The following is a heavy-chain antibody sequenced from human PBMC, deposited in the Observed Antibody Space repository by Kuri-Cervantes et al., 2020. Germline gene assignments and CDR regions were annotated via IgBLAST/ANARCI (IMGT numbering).Heavy chain of an antibody. Sequence: GGSLRLSCAASGFTFSHFGIHWVRQAPGKGLEWMANIKQDGSEKYYVDSVKGRFTISRDNAKNSLYLQMNSLRAEDTAVYYCAGVWEGRGYSSGYFVYWGQGTLVTVSS. CDR1: GFTFSHFG. V-gene: IGHV3-7*02. D-gene: IGHD5-18*01. J-gene: IGHJ4*02. CDR2: IKQDGSEK. CDR3: AGVWEGRGYSSGYFVY.